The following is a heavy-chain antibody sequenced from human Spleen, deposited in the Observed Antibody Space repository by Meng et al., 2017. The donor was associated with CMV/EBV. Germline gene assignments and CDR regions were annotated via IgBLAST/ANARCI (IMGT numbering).Heavy chain of an antibody. CDR2: IYTSGST. Sequence: SETLSLTCTVSGGSISSYYWSWIRQPAGKGLEWIGRIYTSGSTNYNPSLKSRVTMSVDTSKNQFSLKLSSVTAADTAVYYCAREGYDFWSGYGADWGQGTLVTVSS. V-gene: IGHV4-4*07. J-gene: IGHJ4*02. CDR3: AREGYDFWSGYGAD. D-gene: IGHD3-3*01. CDR1: GGSISSYY.